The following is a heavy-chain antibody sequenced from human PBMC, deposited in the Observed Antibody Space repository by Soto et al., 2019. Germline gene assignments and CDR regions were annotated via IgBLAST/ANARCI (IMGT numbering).Heavy chain of an antibody. J-gene: IGHJ4*02. CDR1: GVTFSSYG. Sequence: GGSLRLSCAASGVTFSSYGMHWVRQAPGKGLEWVAVIWYDGSNKYYAGSVKGRFTISRDNSKNTLYLQMNSLRAEDTAVYYCAREGIAVAGRVRFDYWGQGTLVTVSS. D-gene: IGHD6-19*01. CDR2: IWYDGSNK. V-gene: IGHV3-33*01. CDR3: AREGIAVAGRVRFDY.